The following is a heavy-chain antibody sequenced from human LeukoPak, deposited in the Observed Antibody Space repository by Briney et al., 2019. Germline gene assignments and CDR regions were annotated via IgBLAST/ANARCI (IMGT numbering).Heavy chain of an antibody. D-gene: IGHD3-16*01. CDR1: GFTFSSHW. J-gene: IGHJ3*02. Sequence: GGSLRLSCAASGFTFSSHWMSWVRQAPGKGLEWVADIKQDGSEKYYVDSVKGRFTISRDNAKNSLYLQMNSLRAEDTAVYYCASQDYDYVWGRMVGGFDIWGQGTKVTVSS. CDR2: IKQDGSEK. V-gene: IGHV3-7*03. CDR3: ASQDYDYVWGRMVGGFDI.